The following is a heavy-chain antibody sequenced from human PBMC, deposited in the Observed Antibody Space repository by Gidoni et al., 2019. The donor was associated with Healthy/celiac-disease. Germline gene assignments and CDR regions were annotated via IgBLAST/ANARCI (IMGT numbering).Heavy chain of an antibody. CDR2: ISWNSGSI. V-gene: IGHV3-9*01. CDR1: GFTFDDYA. CDR3: AKGGVAGTPRATHTAQFDY. D-gene: IGHD6-19*01. J-gene: IGHJ4*02. Sequence: EVQLVESGGGLVQPGRSLRLSCAASGFTFDDYAMHWVRQAPGKGLEWVSGISWNSGSIGYADSVKGRFTISRDNAKNSLYLQMNSLRAEDTALYYCAKGGVAGTPRATHTAQFDYWGQGTLVTVSS.